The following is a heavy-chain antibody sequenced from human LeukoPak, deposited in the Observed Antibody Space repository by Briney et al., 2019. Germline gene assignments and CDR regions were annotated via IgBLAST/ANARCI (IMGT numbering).Heavy chain of an antibody. J-gene: IGHJ6*03. Sequence: SVKVSCKASGGTFSSCAISWVRQAPGQGLEWMGRIIPIFGTANYAQKFQGRVTITTDESTSTAYMELSSLRSEDTAVYYCARGASSSWHTYYYMDVWGKGTTVTVSS. CDR3: ARGASSSWHTYYYMDV. CDR2: IIPIFGTA. CDR1: GGTFSSCA. V-gene: IGHV1-69*05. D-gene: IGHD6-13*01.